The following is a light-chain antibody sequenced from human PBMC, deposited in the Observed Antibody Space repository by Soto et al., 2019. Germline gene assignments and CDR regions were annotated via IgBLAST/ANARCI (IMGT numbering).Light chain of an antibody. CDR1: QDISKY. V-gene: IGKV1-33*01. CDR3: QPYDNLPIT. CDR2: DSS. J-gene: IGKJ5*01. Sequence: DIQMTQSPSSLSPSVGDRVTITCQASQDISKYLNWYQQKPGKAPKLLIYDSSNLETGVPSSFSVSGSGTHFTFTISSLQPEDIATYFCQPYDNLPITVGQGTRLEIK.